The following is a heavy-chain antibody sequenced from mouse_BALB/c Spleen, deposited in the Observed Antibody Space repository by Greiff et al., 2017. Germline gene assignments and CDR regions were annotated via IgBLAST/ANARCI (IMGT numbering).Heavy chain of an antibody. CDR1: GYTFTSYW. J-gene: IGHJ3*01. V-gene: IGHV1-69*02. CDR3: TIYYEFAY. CDR2: IYPSDSYT. D-gene: IGHD2-4*01. Sequence: QVQLQQPGAELVRPGASVKLSCKASGYTFTSYWINWVKQRPGQGLEWIGNIYPSDSYTNYNQKFKDKATLTVDKSSSTAYMQLSSPTSEDSAVYYCTIYYEFAYWGQGTLVTVSA.